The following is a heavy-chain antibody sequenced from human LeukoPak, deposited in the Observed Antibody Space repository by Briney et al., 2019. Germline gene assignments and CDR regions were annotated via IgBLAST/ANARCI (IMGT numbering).Heavy chain of an antibody. CDR1: GFTFNSYL. V-gene: IGHV3-7*01. D-gene: IGHD1-7*01. Sequence: GGSLRLSCAASGFTFNSYLMSWVRQAPGKGVEWVANIRQHGIEKYYASSLVGRISISRDNAKNSLYLQMNSLRAEDTAVYYCARVNFTYDYDMDVWGQGTTVTVSS. CDR2: IRQHGIEK. CDR3: ARVNFTYDYDMDV. J-gene: IGHJ6*02.